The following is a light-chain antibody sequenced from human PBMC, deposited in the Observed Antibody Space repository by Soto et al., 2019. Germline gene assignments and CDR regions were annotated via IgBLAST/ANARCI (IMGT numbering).Light chain of an antibody. J-gene: IGKJ2*01. CDR3: QQYGSYSSFT. V-gene: IGKV1-5*01. CDR2: DAT. CDR1: QSISSW. Sequence: GDRVTLTCRASQSISSWLAWYQQKPGKAPKVLIYDATSLESGVPSRFSGSGSGTEFTLTISSLQPDDSATYYCQQYGSYSSFTFGQGTKLEIK.